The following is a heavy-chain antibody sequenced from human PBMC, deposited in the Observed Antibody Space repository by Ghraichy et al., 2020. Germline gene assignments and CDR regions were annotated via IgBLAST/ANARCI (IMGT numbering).Heavy chain of an antibody. CDR3: ARVGGYSYGFNRVLDY. D-gene: IGHD5-18*01. CDR1: GGSFSGYY. J-gene: IGHJ4*02. Sequence: SETLSLTCAVYGGSFSGYYWSWIRQPPGKGLEWIGEINHSGSTNYNPSLKSRVTISVDTSKNQFSLKLSSVTAADTAVYYCARVGGYSYGFNRVLDYWGQGTLVTVSS. CDR2: INHSGST. V-gene: IGHV4-34*01.